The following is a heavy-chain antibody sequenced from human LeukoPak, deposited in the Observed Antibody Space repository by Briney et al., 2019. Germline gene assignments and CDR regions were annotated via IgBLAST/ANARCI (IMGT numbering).Heavy chain of an antibody. D-gene: IGHD4-17*01. CDR2: INAGNGNT. V-gene: IGHV1-3*01. CDR1: GYTFTSYA. J-gene: IGHJ4*02. Sequence: ASVKVSCTASGYTFTSYAMHWVRQAPGQRLEWMGWINAGNGNTKYSQKFQGRVTITRDTSASTAYMELSSLRSEDTAVYYCARAEGSLSHLSPPGFDYGDYVTVWGQGTLVTVSS. CDR3: ARAEGSLSHLSPPGFDYGDYVTV.